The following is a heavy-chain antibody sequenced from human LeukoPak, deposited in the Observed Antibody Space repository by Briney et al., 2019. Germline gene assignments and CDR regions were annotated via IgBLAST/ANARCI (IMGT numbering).Heavy chain of an antibody. CDR1: GGSISSSSYY. J-gene: IGHJ4*02. Sequence: SETLSLTCTVSGGSISSSSYYWGWIRQPPGKGLEWIGSIYYSGSTYYNPSLKSRVTISVDTSKNQFSLKLSSVTAADTAVYYCARPRDSSGYYYGDWGQGTLVTVSS. D-gene: IGHD3-22*01. CDR2: IYYSGST. V-gene: IGHV4-39*01. CDR3: ARPRDSSGYYYGD.